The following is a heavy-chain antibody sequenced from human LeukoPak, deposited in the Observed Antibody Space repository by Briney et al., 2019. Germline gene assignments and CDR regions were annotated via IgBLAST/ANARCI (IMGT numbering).Heavy chain of an antibody. CDR2: ISSSSSYI. CDR3: AREGVSGTVDY. J-gene: IGHJ4*02. Sequence: GGSLRLSCAASGFTFSSYSMNWVCQAPGKGLEWVSSISSSSSYIYYADSVKGRFTISRDNAKNSLYLQMNSLRAEDTAVYYCAREGVSGTVDYWGQGTLVTVSS. V-gene: IGHV3-21*01. CDR1: GFTFSSYS. D-gene: IGHD1-1*01.